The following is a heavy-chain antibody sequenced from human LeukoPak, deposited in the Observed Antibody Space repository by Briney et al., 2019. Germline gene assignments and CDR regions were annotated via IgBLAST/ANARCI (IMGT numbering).Heavy chain of an antibody. V-gene: IGHV3-7*01. Sequence: GGSLRLSCAASELTFSGYWMNWVRQAPAKGLQWVGNIRQDGGQTHYSDSVKGRFTISRDNAKRSLYLQMNSLRPEDTAVYYGARDGHSSGSFDYWGQGTLVTVSS. CDR3: ARDGHSSGSFDY. CDR1: ELTFSGYW. CDR2: IRQDGGQT. J-gene: IGHJ4*02. D-gene: IGHD3-10*01.